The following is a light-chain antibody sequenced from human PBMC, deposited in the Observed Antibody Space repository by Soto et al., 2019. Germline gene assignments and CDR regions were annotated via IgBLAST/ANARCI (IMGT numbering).Light chain of an antibody. V-gene: IGKV1-5*01. CDR1: QSISNW. CDR2: DAS. J-gene: IGKJ1*01. CDR3: QQYTNTNNPWM. Sequence: DIQLTQSPSTLPASVGDRVTITCRASQSISNWLAWYHQKPGKAPKLPVYDASTLQSGVASRFSGSGSGTEFTLIISGLQPDDSATYYCQQYTNTNNPWMFGQGTKVDI.